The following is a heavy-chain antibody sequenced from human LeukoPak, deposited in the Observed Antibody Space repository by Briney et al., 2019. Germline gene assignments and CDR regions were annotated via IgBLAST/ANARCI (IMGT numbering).Heavy chain of an antibody. V-gene: IGHV3-30*03. CDR3: ARVPTIYYGMDV. CDR1: GFTFSSYG. D-gene: IGHD3-9*01. CDR2: ISYDGSNK. Sequence: GRSLRLSCAASGFTFSSYGMHWVRQAPGKGLEWVAVISYDGSNKYYADSVKGRFTISRDNSKNTLYLQMNSLRAEDTAVYYCARVPTIYYGMDVWGQGTTVTVSS. J-gene: IGHJ6*02.